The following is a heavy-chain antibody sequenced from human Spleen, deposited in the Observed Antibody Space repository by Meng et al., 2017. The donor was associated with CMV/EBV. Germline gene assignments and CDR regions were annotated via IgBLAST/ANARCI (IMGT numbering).Heavy chain of an antibody. CDR1: GFTFNIYA. J-gene: IGHJ3*02. CDR3: ARNMPTWAEMNAFDM. D-gene: IGHD2-2*01. CDR2: IGGTGGSP. Sequence: GGSLRLSCAASGFTFNIYAMSWVRQTPGKGLEWVSAIGGTGGSPSYADSVKGRFTISRDNSKNTLYLHMNSLRAEDTAVYYCARNMPTWAEMNAFDMWGQGTMVTVS. V-gene: IGHV3-23*01.